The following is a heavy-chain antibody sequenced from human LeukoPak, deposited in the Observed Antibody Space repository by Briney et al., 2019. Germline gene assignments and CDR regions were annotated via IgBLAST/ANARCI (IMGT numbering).Heavy chain of an antibody. D-gene: IGHD4-17*01. CDR2: INHSGST. V-gene: IGHV4-34*01. CDR3: AKTVTVTTSAFDI. CDR1: GGSFSGYY. Sequence: SETLSLTCAVYGGSFSGYYWSWIRQPPGKGLEWIGEINHSGSTNYNPSLKSRVTISVDTSKNQFSLKLSSVTAADTAVYYCAKTVTVTTSAFDIWGQGTMVTVSS. J-gene: IGHJ3*02.